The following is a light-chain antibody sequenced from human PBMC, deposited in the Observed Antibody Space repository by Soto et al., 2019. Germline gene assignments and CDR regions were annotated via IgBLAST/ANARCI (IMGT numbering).Light chain of an antibody. V-gene: IGLV2-14*03. CDR3: SSYTSIDTWV. CDR2: DVS. J-gene: IGLJ1*01. Sequence: QSALTQPASVPGSPGQSITITCTGTSSDVGGYNYVSWYQQHPGKAPKVLISDVSNRPSGISNRFSGSESGNTASLTISGLQAEDEADYYCSSYTSIDTWVFGTGTKVTVL. CDR1: SSDVGGYNY.